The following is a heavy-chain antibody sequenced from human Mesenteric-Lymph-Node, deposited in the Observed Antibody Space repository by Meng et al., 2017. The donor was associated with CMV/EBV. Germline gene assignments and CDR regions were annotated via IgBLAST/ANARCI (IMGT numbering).Heavy chain of an antibody. CDR1: GASISSYY. CDR3: ARSPRVLWGVISGSWGY. CDR2: IYYSGTT. J-gene: IGHJ4*02. Sequence: SETLSLTCTVSGASISSYYWSWIRQPPGKGLEWIGWIYYSGTTKYNPSLKSRVTISVDTSKNQFSLRLSSVTAADTAVYYCARSPRVLWGVISGSWGYWGQGTLVTVSS. D-gene: IGHD3-10*01. V-gene: IGHV4-59*12.